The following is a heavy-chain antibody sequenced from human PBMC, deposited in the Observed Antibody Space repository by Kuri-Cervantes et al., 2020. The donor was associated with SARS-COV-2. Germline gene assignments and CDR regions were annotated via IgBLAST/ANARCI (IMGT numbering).Heavy chain of an antibody. CDR1: GGTFSTHA. Sequence: SVKVSCKASGGTFSTHAINWVRQAPGQGLEWMGTVIPMFGTTHHAQRFQGRLTMTADTSTSIAYMTLSSLRSDDTAVYCCARDRGVEARWEGDYYHVMDVWGPGTTVTVSS. D-gene: IGHD1-26*01. CDR2: VIPMFGTT. J-gene: IGHJ6*02. V-gene: IGHV1-69*06. CDR3: ARDRGVEARWEGDYYHVMDV.